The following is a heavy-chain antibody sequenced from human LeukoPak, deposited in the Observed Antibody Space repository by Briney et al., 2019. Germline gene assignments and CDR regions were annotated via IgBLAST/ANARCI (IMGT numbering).Heavy chain of an antibody. CDR3: ASNYNWNDYYFDY. Sequence: SVNVSCKASGGTFSSYAISWVRQAPGQGLEWMGGIIPIFGTANYAQKFQGRVTITTDESTSTAYMELSSLRSEDTAVYYCASNYNWNDYYFDYWGQGTLVTVSS. CDR1: GGTFSSYA. J-gene: IGHJ4*02. V-gene: IGHV1-69*05. D-gene: IGHD1-1*01. CDR2: IIPIFGTA.